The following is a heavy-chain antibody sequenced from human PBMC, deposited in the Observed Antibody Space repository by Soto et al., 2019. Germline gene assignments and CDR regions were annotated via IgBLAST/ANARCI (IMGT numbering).Heavy chain of an antibody. V-gene: IGHV4-34*01. Sequence: SETLSLTCAVYGGSLSGDYGSWIRQPPGKGLEWIGEINHSGSTNYNPSLKSRLIISVDTPRNQFSLRLTSVTAADTAVYYCARGLYDLRSGDRFDIWGQGTVVTVS. D-gene: IGHD3-3*01. CDR3: ARGLYDLRSGDRFDI. CDR1: GGSLSGDY. CDR2: INHSGST. J-gene: IGHJ3*02.